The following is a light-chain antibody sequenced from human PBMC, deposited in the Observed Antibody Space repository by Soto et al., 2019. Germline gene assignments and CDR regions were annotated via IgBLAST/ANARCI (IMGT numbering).Light chain of an antibody. CDR3: QHGYSTPLT. CDR2: AAS. CDR1: QSISSY. J-gene: IGKJ4*01. Sequence: DIQMTQSPSSLSASVGDRVTITCRASQSISSYLNWYQQKPGKAPKLLIYAASSLQSGVPSRFSGSGSGTDFTLTISSLQPEDFATDYCQHGYSTPLTFGGGTKVEIK. V-gene: IGKV1-39*01.